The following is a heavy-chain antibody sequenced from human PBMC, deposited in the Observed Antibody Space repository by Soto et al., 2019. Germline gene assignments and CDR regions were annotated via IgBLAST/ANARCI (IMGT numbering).Heavy chain of an antibody. D-gene: IGHD2-15*01. V-gene: IGHV1-2*02. CDR3: ARACSGRSCPRGWLDP. Sequence: RASVKVSCKASGYTFTGYYMHWVRQAPGQGLEWMGWINPNSGGTNYAQKFQGRVTMTRDTSISTAYMELSRLRSDDTAVYYCARACSGRSCPRGWLDPWGQGTLVTVYS. J-gene: IGHJ5*02. CDR1: GYTFTGYY. CDR2: INPNSGGT.